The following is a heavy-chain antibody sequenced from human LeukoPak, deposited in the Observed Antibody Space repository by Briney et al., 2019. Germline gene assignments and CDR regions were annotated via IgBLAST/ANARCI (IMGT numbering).Heavy chain of an antibody. J-gene: IGHJ4*02. Sequence: ASVKVSCKASGYTFTGYYMHWVRQAPGQGLEWMGWINPNSGGTNYAQKFQGRVTITTDESTSTAYMELSSQRSEDTAVYYCARSSRGSSSWYPIFDYWGQGTLVTVSS. V-gene: IGHV1-2*02. CDR1: GYTFTGYY. CDR2: INPNSGGT. CDR3: ARSSRGSSSWYPIFDY. D-gene: IGHD6-13*01.